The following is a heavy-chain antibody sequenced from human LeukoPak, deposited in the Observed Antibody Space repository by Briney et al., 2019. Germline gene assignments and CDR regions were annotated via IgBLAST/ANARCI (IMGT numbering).Heavy chain of an antibody. D-gene: IGHD4/OR15-4a*01. CDR1: GGSFSGYY. J-gene: IGHJ4*02. CDR3: ARGSRSVLYFDY. CDR2: INHSGST. Sequence: SETLSLTCAVYGGSFSGYYWSWIRQPPGKGLEWIGEINHSGSTNYNPSLKSRVTISVDTSENQFSLKLSSVTAADTAVYYCARGSRSVLYFDYWGQGTLVTVSS. V-gene: IGHV4-34*01.